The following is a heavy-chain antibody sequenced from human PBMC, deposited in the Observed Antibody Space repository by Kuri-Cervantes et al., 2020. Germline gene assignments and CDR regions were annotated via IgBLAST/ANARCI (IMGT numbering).Heavy chain of an antibody. Sequence: GGSLRLSCAASGFTFSSYAMNWVRQAPGKGLEWVSGISGSGDSTYYAASVRGRFTISRDNSKNTLFLQMNSLRAEDTAVYYCARDRGTTDYYYMDVWGKGTTVTVSS. D-gene: IGHD1-7*01. CDR2: ISGSGDST. V-gene: IGHV3-23*01. CDR3: ARDRGTTDYYYMDV. J-gene: IGHJ6*03. CDR1: GFTFSSYA.